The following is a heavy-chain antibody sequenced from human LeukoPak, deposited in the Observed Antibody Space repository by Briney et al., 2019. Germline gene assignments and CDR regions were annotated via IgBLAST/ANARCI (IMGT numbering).Heavy chain of an antibody. D-gene: IGHD3-10*01. CDR3: ARQSRDGSKTRGYYLDY. Sequence: GESLKISFQVAGYIFTHYWIGWCRQMPGNGLESRAIIYPPDSDTTYSPSFQGQVPISVDQSISPVYLQWSSLKASDTPMYYCARQSRDGSKTRGYYLDYWGQGPLVTVSS. J-gene: IGHJ4*02. V-gene: IGHV5-51*01. CDR2: IYPPDSDT. CDR1: GYIFTHYW.